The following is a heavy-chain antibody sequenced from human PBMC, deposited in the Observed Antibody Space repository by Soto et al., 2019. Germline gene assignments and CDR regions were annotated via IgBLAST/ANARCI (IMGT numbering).Heavy chain of an antibody. CDR3: ARQGSGSSNAFDI. Sequence: QLQLQESGPGLVKPSETLSLTCTVSGGSISSSSYYWGWIRQPPGKGLEWIGTIYYSWSTYYTPSRKSRVTISVDTSKTQSSLKLSSVTAADTAVYYCARQGSGSSNAFDIWGQGTVVTVSS. D-gene: IGHD1-26*01. V-gene: IGHV4-39*01. CDR1: GGSISSSSYY. CDR2: IYYSWST. J-gene: IGHJ3*02.